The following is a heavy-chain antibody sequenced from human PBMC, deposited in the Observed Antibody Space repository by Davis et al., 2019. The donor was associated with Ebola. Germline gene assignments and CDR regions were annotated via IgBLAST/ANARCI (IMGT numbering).Heavy chain of an antibody. J-gene: IGHJ5*02. V-gene: IGHV3-23*01. CDR1: GFTFNKHA. Sequence: GESLKISCPASGFTFNKHAMSWVRRAAGEGLEWVSGIIENGVDTFYADSVKGRFTISRDNSKSTLDLQMDSLRDEDTAVYYCAKDYSVRDREIIFDHWGQGIPVTVSS. CDR3: AKDYSVRDREIIFDH. D-gene: IGHD1-26*01. CDR2: IIENGVDT.